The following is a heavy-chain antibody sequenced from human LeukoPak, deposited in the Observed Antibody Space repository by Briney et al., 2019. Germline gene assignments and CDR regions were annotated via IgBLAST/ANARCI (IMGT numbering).Heavy chain of an antibody. Sequence: ASVKVSCKASGYTFTIYGISWVRQAPGQGLEWMGWISAYNGNTNYAQKLQGRVTMTTDTSTSTAYMELRSLRSDDTAVYYCARLSNYDILTGFLDYWGQGTLVTVSS. CDR2: ISAYNGNT. CDR3: ARLSNYDILTGFLDY. V-gene: IGHV1-18*01. D-gene: IGHD3-9*01. CDR1: GYTFTIYG. J-gene: IGHJ4*02.